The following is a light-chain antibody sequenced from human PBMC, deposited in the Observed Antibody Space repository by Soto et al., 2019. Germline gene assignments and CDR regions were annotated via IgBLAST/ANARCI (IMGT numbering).Light chain of an antibody. J-gene: IGLJ2*01. V-gene: IGLV2-11*01. CDR3: CSYAGSYILI. CDR2: DVS. Sequence: QSALTQPRSLSGSPGQSVTISCTGTSSDVGGYDYVSWYQQHPGKVPKLMIFDVSKRPSGVPDRFSGSKSGNTASLTISGLQAEDEADYHCCSYAGSYILIFGGGTKPPS. CDR1: SSDVGGYDY.